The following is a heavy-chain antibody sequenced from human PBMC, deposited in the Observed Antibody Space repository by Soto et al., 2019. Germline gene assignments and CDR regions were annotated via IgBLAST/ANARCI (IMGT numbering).Heavy chain of an antibody. CDR2: ISDDGTNK. D-gene: IGHD3-9*01. Sequence: QVQLVESGGGVVQPGRSLRLSCAASGFTFSSYAMHWVRQAPGKGLGWVAVISDDGTNKDYADSVKGRFTISRDKSKSTLDLQMDSLRPEDTAVYYCARDCSYYDVLTEHYFDVWGQGTLVSVSA. CDR1: GFTFSSYA. CDR3: ARDCSYYDVLTEHYFDV. V-gene: IGHV3-30*04. J-gene: IGHJ4*02.